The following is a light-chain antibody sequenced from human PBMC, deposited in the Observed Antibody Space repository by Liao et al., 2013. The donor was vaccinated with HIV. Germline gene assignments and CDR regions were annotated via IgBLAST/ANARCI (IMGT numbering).Light chain of an antibody. V-gene: IGLV3-1*01. J-gene: IGLJ2*01. CDR1: KLGDKY. CDR2: QDS. Sequence: SYDLTQPPSVSVSPGQTASITCSGDKLGDKYTCWYQQKPGQSPLLVIYQDSRRPSGIPERFSGSKSGNTATLTIRGAQAMDEADYYCQAWDSSTGDVGFGGGTKLTVL. CDR3: QAWDSSTGDVG.